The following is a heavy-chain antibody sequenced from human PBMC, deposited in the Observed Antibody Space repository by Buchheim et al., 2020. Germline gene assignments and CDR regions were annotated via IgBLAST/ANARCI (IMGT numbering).Heavy chain of an antibody. CDR3: AGAFLDYYDSSVYYLLAD. J-gene: IGHJ4*02. D-gene: IGHD3-22*01. V-gene: IGHV1-2*06. CDR2: INPNSGGT. CDR1: GYTFTSYY. Sequence: QVQLVQSGAEVKKPGASVKVSCKASGYTFTSYYMHWVRQAPGQGLEWMGRINPNSGGTNYAQKFQGRVTMTRDTSISTAYMERIRMRTDDTAVYYCAGAFLDYYDSSVYYLLADWSQGTL.